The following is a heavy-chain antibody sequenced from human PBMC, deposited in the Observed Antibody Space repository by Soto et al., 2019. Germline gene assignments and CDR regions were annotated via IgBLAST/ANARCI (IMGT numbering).Heavy chain of an antibody. J-gene: IGHJ4*02. CDR1: GGSISSSSYY. CDR2: IYYSGST. Sequence: SETLSLTCTVSGGSISSSSYYWGWIRQPPGKGLECIGSIYYSGSTYYNPSLKSRVTISVDTSKNQFSLKLSSVTAADTAVYYCAMSLPARFSERVLWGQGTLVTVSS. D-gene: IGHD3-3*01. V-gene: IGHV4-39*01. CDR3: AMSLPARFSERVL.